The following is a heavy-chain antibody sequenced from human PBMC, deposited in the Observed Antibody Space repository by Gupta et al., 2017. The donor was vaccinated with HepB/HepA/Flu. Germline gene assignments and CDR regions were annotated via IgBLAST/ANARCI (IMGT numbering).Heavy chain of an antibody. CDR1: EFTFGNYG. CDR3: AKAILGKNNFDC. J-gene: IGHJ4*02. Sequence: EVQLLESGGGLVQPGGSLRLSCAASEFTFGNYGIPWVRQAPGKGLEWVSSIITTGSLTFYRDSVKGRFIISRDNSKNMLYLEMNSLRVEDTALYYWAKAILGKNNFDCWGQGTLVTVSS. V-gene: IGHV3-23*02. D-gene: IGHD2-15*01. CDR2: IITTGSLT.